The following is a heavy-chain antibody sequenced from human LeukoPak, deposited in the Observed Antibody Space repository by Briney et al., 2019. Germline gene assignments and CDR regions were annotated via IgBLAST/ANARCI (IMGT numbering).Heavy chain of an antibody. D-gene: IGHD3-10*01. CDR3: ARGARAITMVRGVRGFDY. Sequence: PSETLSLTCAVYGGSFSGYYWSWIRQPPGKGLEWIGEINHSGSTNYNPSLKSRVTISVDTSKNQFSLKLSSVTAADTAVYYCARGARAITMVRGVRGFDYWGQGTLVTVSS. CDR2: INHSGST. CDR1: GGSFSGYY. V-gene: IGHV4-34*01. J-gene: IGHJ4*02.